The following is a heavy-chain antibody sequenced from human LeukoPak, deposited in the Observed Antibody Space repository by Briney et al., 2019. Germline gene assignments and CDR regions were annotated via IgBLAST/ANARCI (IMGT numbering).Heavy chain of an antibody. CDR1: GGSISSGGYY. Sequence: PSQTLSLTCTVSGGSISSGGYYWSWIRQHPGKGLEWIGYIYYSGGTYYNPSLKSRVTISVDTSKNQFSLKLSSVTAADTAVYYCARAPGLGSYYYYMDVWGKGTTVTVSS. J-gene: IGHJ6*03. CDR2: IYYSGGT. D-gene: IGHD3-10*01. CDR3: ARAPGLGSYYYYMDV. V-gene: IGHV4-31*03.